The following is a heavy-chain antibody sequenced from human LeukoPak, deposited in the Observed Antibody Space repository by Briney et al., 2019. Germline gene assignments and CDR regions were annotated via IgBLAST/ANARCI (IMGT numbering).Heavy chain of an antibody. D-gene: IGHD2-2*01. CDR2: IYYSGST. CDR3: VGLSDCSSTSCYGFDY. CDR1: GGSISSGGYY. J-gene: IGHJ4*02. Sequence: SQTLSLTCTVSGGSISSGGYYWSWIRQHPGKGLEWIGYIYYSGSTYYNPSLKSRVIMSADTSENQFSLNLSSVTAADTAVYYCVGLSDCSSTSCYGFDYWGQGTLVTVSS. V-gene: IGHV4-31*03.